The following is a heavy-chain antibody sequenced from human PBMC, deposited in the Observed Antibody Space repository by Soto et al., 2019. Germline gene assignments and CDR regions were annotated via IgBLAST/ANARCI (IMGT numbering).Heavy chain of an antibody. V-gene: IGHV3-30*18. Sequence: GGSLRLSCVASGFTFRSYGMHWVRQASGKGLEWVAVISFDGSNKYYADSVKGRFTISRDNSKNTLYLQMDSLRAEDTAVYYCAKNVVTLSPDLYFDYWGQGTLVTVYS. CDR3: AKNVVTLSPDLYFDY. J-gene: IGHJ4*02. CDR1: GFTFRSYG. CDR2: ISFDGSNK. D-gene: IGHD3-16*01.